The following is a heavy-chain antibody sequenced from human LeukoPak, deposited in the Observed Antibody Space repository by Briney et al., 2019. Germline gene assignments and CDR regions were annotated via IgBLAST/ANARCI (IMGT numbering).Heavy chain of an antibody. J-gene: IGHJ4*02. CDR2: IIPILGIA. CDR3: ASLSITIFGVVIAAIDY. D-gene: IGHD3-3*01. CDR1: GGTFSSYA. Sequence: SVKVSCKASGGTFSSYAISWVRQAPGQGLEWMGRIIPILGIANYAQKFQGRVTITADKSTSTAYMELSSLRSEDTAVYYCASLSITIFGVVIAAIDYWGQGTLVTVSS. V-gene: IGHV1-69*04.